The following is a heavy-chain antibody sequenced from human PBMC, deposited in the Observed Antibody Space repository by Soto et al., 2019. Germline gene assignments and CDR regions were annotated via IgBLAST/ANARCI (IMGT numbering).Heavy chain of an antibody. V-gene: IGHV4-31*03. CDR2: IHYSGTT. D-gene: IGHD5-18*01. Sequence: QVQLQESSPGLVKPSQTLSLTCTVSGGSISGGGSYWSWIRQHPGNGLEWIGYIHYSGTTYYNPYRKSRITILIGTSKKEFSLKLTSVTAEDAAVYYCARDRDSYGFHDYWGQGTLVTVSS. CDR3: ARDRDSYGFHDY. CDR1: GGSISGGGSY. J-gene: IGHJ4*02.